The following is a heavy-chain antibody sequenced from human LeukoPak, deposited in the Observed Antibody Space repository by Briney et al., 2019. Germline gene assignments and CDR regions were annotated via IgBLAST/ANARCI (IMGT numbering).Heavy chain of an antibody. J-gene: IGHJ4*02. Sequence: SETLSLTCTVSGGSISSYYWSWIRQPPGKGLEWIGHIYYSGSTNYNPSLKSRVTISVDTSKNQFSLKLSSVTAADTAVYYCARVGQWELPTWGQGTLVTVSS. CDR1: GGSISSYY. V-gene: IGHV4-59*01. D-gene: IGHD1-26*01. CDR3: ARVGQWELPT. CDR2: IYYSGST.